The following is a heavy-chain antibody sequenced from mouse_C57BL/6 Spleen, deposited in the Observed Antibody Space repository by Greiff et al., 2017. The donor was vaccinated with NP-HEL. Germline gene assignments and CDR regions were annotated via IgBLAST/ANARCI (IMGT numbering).Heavy chain of an antibody. V-gene: IGHV1-7*01. CDR3: ATITTDGY. CDR2: INPNSGYT. J-gene: IGHJ3*02. D-gene: IGHD1-2*01. CDR1: GYTFTSYW. Sequence: QVQLKESGAELAKPGASVTLSCKASGYTFTSYWMHWVKQRPGRGLEWIGYINPNSGYTKYNQKFKDKATLTADKSSSTAYMQLSSLTYEDSAVYYCATITTDGYWGQGTLVTVSA.